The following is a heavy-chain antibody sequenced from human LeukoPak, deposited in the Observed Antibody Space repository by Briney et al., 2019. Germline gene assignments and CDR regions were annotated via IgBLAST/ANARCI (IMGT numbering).Heavy chain of an antibody. CDR2: IKKDGSEK. Sequence: PGGALRLSCAASGFSFSDYWMSWVRQAPGKGLEWVANIKKDGSEKYCVDSVKGRFTISRDNAKNSLYLQMNSLRAEDTAVYYCAREDQGIVVVPAAPSAMDVWGKGTTVTVSS. CDR1: GFSFSDYW. D-gene: IGHD2-2*01. V-gene: IGHV3-7*01. J-gene: IGHJ6*03. CDR3: AREDQGIVVVPAAPSAMDV.